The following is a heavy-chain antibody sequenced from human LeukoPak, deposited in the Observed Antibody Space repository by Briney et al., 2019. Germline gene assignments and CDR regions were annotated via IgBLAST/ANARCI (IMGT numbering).Heavy chain of an antibody. CDR3: ARVIAVAGTYDY. Sequence: GGSLRLSCAASRFTFSSYTMHWVRQAPGKGLEWVAVIWYDGSNKYYADSVKGRFTISRDNSKNTLYLQMNSLRAEDTAVYYCARVIAVAGTYDYWGQGTLVTVSS. V-gene: IGHV3-33*08. J-gene: IGHJ4*02. D-gene: IGHD6-19*01. CDR2: IWYDGSNK. CDR1: RFTFSSYT.